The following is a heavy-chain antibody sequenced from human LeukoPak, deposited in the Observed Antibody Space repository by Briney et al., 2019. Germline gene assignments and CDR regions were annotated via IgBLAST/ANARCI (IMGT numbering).Heavy chain of an antibody. CDR3: ARGDVSYCGGDCYVGAFDI. CDR2: INWNGGST. Sequence: GGSLRLSCAASGFTFDDYGMSWVRQAPGKGLEWVSGINWNGGSTGYADSVKGRFTISRDNAKNSLYLQMNSLRAEDTALYHCARGDVSYCGGDCYVGAFDIWGQGTMVTVSS. D-gene: IGHD2-21*02. CDR1: GFTFDDYG. J-gene: IGHJ3*02. V-gene: IGHV3-20*01.